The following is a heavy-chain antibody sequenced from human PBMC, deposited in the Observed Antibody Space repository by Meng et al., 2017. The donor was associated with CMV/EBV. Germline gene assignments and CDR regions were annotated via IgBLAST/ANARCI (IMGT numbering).Heavy chain of an antibody. CDR3: TTDSDVLRYSDWLSPSSRFDY. Sequence: MNCVRQAPGKGVEWGGRIKSKTEGGTTDYAAPVKGRFTISRDDSKNTLYLQMNSLKTEDTAVYYCTTDSDVLRYSDWLSPSSRFDYWGQGTLVTVSS. CDR2: IKSKTEGGTT. J-gene: IGHJ4*02. V-gene: IGHV3-15*01. D-gene: IGHD3-9*01.